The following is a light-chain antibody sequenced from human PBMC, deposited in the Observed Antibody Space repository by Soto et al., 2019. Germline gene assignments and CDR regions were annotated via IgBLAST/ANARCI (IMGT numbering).Light chain of an antibody. J-gene: IGKJ5*01. CDR3: QKRGNWPH. V-gene: IGKV3-11*01. Sequence: EIVLTQSPATVTVSPGERVTLSCRASENINNYLAWYQQRPGQAPRFLIYEASSRATGVPARFIGSGSGTDFTLTISSLEPEDFAIYYCQKRGNWPHFGQGTRLEI. CDR2: EAS. CDR1: ENINNY.